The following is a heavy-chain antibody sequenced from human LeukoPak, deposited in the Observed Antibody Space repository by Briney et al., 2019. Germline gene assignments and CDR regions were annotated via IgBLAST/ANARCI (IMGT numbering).Heavy chain of an antibody. CDR1: GFSISLGYY. D-gene: IGHD1-1*01. CDR2: IHPSGTT. Sequence: SETLSLTCDVSGFSISLGYYWGWSRQPAGQGLEWIGSIHPSGTTFYNSSLNSRITMTIDAPKNQFSLRLSLVTAVDTAVYFCATERERRITDWGQGTLVTVSS. J-gene: IGHJ4*02. CDR3: ATERERRITD. V-gene: IGHV4-38-2*02.